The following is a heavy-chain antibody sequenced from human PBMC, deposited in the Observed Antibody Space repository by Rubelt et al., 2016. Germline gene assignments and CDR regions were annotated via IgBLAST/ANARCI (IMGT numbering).Heavy chain of an antibody. CDR1: GYTFTSYA. J-gene: IGHJ5*02. CDR3: ARMRGPYSSSGGEFDP. V-gene: IGHV1-3*01. Sequence: QVQLVQSGAEVKKPGASVKVSCKASGYTFTSYAMHWVRQAPGQRLEWMGWINAGNGNTKYSQKCQGRVTMTRETSARTAYMELSSLRSEDTAVYYCARMRGPYSSSGGEFDPWGQGTLVTVSS. CDR2: INAGNGNT. D-gene: IGHD6-13*01.